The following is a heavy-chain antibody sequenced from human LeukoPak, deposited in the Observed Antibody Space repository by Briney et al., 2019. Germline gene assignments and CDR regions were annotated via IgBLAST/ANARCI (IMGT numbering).Heavy chain of an antibody. V-gene: IGHV4-4*02. J-gene: IGHJ4*02. CDR2: IYHSGST. Sequence: SETLSLTCAVSGGSISSSNWWSWVRQPPGKGLEWIGEIYHSGSTNYNPSLKSRVTISVDTSKNQFSLKLSSVTAADTAVYYCARHVGYCSGGSRYYFDYWGQGTLVTVSS. CDR3: ARHVGYCSGGSRYYFDY. CDR1: GGSISSSNW. D-gene: IGHD2-15*01.